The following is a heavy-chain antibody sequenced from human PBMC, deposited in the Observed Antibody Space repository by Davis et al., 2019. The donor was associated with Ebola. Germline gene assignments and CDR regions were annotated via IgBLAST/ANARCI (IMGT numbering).Heavy chain of an antibody. CDR3: ATAPSTYDFWSGDLNAYYGMDV. CDR1: GGSISSSNW. CDR2: IYHSGST. J-gene: IGHJ6*02. Sequence: SETLSLTCAVSGGSISSSNWWSPVRQPLGKGLERIGEIYHSGSTNYNPSLKSRVTISVDTSKNQFSLKLSSVTAADTAVYYCATAPSTYDFWSGDLNAYYGMDVWGQGTTVTVSS. D-gene: IGHD3-3*01. V-gene: IGHV4-4*02.